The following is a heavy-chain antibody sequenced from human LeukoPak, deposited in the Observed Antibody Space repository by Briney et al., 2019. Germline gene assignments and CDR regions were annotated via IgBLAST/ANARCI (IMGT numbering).Heavy chain of an antibody. CDR3: ARNTTDRPYDF. CDR1: GFTFSNAW. J-gene: IGHJ4*02. CDR2: ISSSSSYI. Sequence: GGSLRLSCAASGFTFSNAWMNWVRQAPGKGLEWVSFISSSSSYIYYAASVKGRFTISRDNSKNTLHLQMDSLRVEDTAVYFCARNTTDRPYDFWGQGTLVTVSS. V-gene: IGHV3-21*04. D-gene: IGHD2/OR15-2a*01.